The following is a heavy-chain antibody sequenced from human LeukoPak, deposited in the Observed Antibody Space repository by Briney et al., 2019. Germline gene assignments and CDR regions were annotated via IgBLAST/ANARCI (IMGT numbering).Heavy chain of an antibody. V-gene: IGHV1-18*01. CDR3: ARSVNYYGSGSYYNDGSGGHWFDP. J-gene: IGHJ5*02. Sequence: ASVKVSCKASGYTFTSYGISWVRQAPGQGLEWMGWISAYNGNTNYAQKLQGRVTMTTDTSTSTAYMELRSLRSDDTAVYYCARSVNYYGSGSYYNDGSGGHWFDPWGQGTLVTVSS. CDR1: GYTFTSYG. D-gene: IGHD3-10*01. CDR2: ISAYNGNT.